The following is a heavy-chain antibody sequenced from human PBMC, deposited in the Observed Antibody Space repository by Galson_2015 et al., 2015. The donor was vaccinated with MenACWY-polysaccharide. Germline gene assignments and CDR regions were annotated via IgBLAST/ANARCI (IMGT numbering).Heavy chain of an antibody. CDR1: GGSVSSAAYY. D-gene: IGHD3-10*01. CDR3: ASEEIRGGSFGWFDP. J-gene: IGHJ5*02. CDR2: IYFSGRT. V-gene: IGHV4-61*08. Sequence: SETLSHTCTVSGGSVSSAAYYWSWLRQPPGKGLEWIGYIYFSGRTNYNPSLKSRVTVSLDTSKNQFSLRLSSVTAADTAFYYCASEEIRGGSFGWFDPWGQGTLVTVSS.